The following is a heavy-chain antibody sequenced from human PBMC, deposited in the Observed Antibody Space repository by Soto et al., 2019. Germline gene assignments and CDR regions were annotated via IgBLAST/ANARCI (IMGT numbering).Heavy chain of an antibody. D-gene: IGHD6-13*01. V-gene: IGHV1-69*13. CDR1: GGTFSSYA. J-gene: IGHJ4*02. CDR3: ARDGGNSSSGTTLFDY. Sequence: GASVKVSCKASGGTFSSYAISWVRQAPGQGLEWMGGIIPIFGTANYAQKFQGRVTITADESTSTAYMELSSLRSEDTAVYYCARDGGNSSSGTTLFDYWGQGTLVTVSS. CDR2: IIPIFGTA.